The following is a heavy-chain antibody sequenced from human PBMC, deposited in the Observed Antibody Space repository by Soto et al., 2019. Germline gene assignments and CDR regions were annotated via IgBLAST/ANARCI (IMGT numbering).Heavy chain of an antibody. CDR2: VKTKTDGTI. D-gene: IGHD2-15*01. Sequence: EVQLVESGGGLVKPGGSLILSCETSGFTFRNAWMSWVRQAPGKGLEWVGRVKTKTDGTIDYAAALIGRFIISRNDSKTTLYLQMNPLTTEDTAVYYCGTFRDYVAGCYMAGVDYWGQGTPVTVSS. V-gene: IGHV3-15*01. CDR1: GFTFRNAW. CDR3: GTFRDYVAGCYMAGVDY. J-gene: IGHJ4*02.